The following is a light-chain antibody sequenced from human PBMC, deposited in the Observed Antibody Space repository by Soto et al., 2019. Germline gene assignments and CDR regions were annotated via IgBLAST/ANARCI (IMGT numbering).Light chain of an antibody. CDR3: QQYYTYPFP. CDR2: AAS. J-gene: IGKJ3*01. V-gene: IGKV1-8*01. Sequence: AIRMTQSPSSLSASTGDRVTITCRASQGISSYLAWYQQKPGKAPKLLIYAASTLQSGVPSRFSGSGSGTDFTLTISCLQSEDFATYYCQQYYTYPFPFAHGTKVAIK. CDR1: QGISSY.